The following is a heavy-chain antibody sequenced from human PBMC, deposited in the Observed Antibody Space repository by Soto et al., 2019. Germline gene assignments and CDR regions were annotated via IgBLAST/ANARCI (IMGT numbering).Heavy chain of an antibody. CDR3: AREYSGYVGYFDE. Sequence: SETLSLTCTVSGGSISSYYWSWIRQPPGKGLEWIGYIYYSGSTNYNPSLKSRVTISVDTSKNQFSLKLSSVTAADTAVYYCAREYSGYVGYFDEWGQGTLVTVSS. V-gene: IGHV4-59*01. CDR1: GGSISSYY. J-gene: IGHJ4*02. D-gene: IGHD5-12*01. CDR2: IYYSGST.